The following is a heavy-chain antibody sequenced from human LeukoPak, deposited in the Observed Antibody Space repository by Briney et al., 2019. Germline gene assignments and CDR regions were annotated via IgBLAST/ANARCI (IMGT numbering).Heavy chain of an antibody. J-gene: IGHJ5*02. D-gene: IGHD3-10*01. CDR1: GGTFSSYA. V-gene: IGHV1-69*01. CDR3: ARAGYYGSGSYRISDNWFDP. CDR2: IIPIFGTA. Sequence: GASVKVSCKASGGTFSSYAISWVRQAPGQGLEWMGGIIPIFGTANYAQKFQGRVTITADESTSTAYMELSSLRSEDTAVYYCARAGYYGSGSYRISDNWFDPWGQGTLVTVSS.